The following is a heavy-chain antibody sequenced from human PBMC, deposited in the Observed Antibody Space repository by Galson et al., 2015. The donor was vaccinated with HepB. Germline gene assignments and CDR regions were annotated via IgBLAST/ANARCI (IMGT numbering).Heavy chain of an antibody. Sequence: SVKVSCKASGYTFTDYYMHWVRQAPGQGLEWVGRINPYSGATNYGQKFQGRVVMTRDTSVSTVYMEMSRLRSDDTAVYYCARDFYYDSSDDYWGQGTLVTVSS. CDR3: ARDFYYDSSDDY. J-gene: IGHJ4*02. V-gene: IGHV1-2*06. CDR1: GYTFTDYY. D-gene: IGHD3-22*01. CDR2: INPYSGAT.